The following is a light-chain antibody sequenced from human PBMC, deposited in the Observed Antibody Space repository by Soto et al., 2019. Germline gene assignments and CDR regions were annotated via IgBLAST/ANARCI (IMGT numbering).Light chain of an antibody. V-gene: IGKV1-39*01. CDR3: QQSHSTPRT. CDR1: QSISNN. J-gene: IGKJ1*01. Sequence: IQMTQSPSSLSASVGDRVTITCRASQSISNNLNWYQQKPGRAPDLLIYAASSLHSGVPSRFSGSASGTDFTLTISSLQPEDSATYYCQQSHSTPRTFGEGTKVEIK. CDR2: AAS.